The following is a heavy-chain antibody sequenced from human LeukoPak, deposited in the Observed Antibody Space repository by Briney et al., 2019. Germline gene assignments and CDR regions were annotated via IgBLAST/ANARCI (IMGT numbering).Heavy chain of an antibody. CDR1: GFTFSDYG. CDR2: ISGSGIST. CDR3: ARDEDSGSSDAFDI. V-gene: IGHV3-23*01. J-gene: IGHJ3*02. D-gene: IGHD1-26*01. Sequence: GGSLRLSCAAAGFTFSDYGMNWVRQAPGKGLEWVSGISGSGISTYYADSVKGRFTISRDNSKNTLYLQMNSLRAEDSAVYYCARDEDSGSSDAFDIWGQGTMVTVSS.